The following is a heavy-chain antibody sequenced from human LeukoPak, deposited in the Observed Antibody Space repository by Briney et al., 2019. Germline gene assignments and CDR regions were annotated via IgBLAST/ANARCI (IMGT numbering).Heavy chain of an antibody. CDR1: GFTFTSYA. D-gene: IGHD4-23*01. Sequence: GGSLRHSCAASGFTFTSYAMTWVRRAPGKGLEWVSSVDVSGGNTYYADSVKGRFTISRDNSKNAMFLQMNSLRADDTAVYYCARGGQPKFDSWGQGTLVTVSS. CDR2: VDVSGGNT. J-gene: IGHJ4*02. CDR3: ARGGQPKFDS. V-gene: IGHV3-23*01.